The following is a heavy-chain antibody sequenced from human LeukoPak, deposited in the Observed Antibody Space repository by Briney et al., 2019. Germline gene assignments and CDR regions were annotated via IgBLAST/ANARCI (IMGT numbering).Heavy chain of an antibody. Sequence: QPGGSLRLSCAASGFTFNSYWMHWVRQAPGKGLVWVSRINGDGSTTTYADSVKGRFTISRGSAKNTLYLQISSLRDDDTAVYYCARAGKYSYSSVDHCGQGTLVTVSS. CDR1: GFTFNSYW. CDR3: ARAGKYSYSSVDH. J-gene: IGHJ4*02. CDR2: INGDGSTT. V-gene: IGHV3-74*01. D-gene: IGHD2-21*01.